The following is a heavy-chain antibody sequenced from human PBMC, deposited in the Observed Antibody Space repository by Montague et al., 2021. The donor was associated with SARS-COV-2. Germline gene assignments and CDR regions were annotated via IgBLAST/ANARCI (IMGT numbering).Heavy chain of an antibody. CDR3: VNENWNNGQGFDP. Sequence: TLSLTCTVSGGSISSGDYYWTWIRQHPGKGLEWIGYIYYTRSTYYNPSLKSRVTISLDTSKNQFSLKLGSVTAADTAVYFCVNENWNNGQGFDPWGQGTLVTVSS. V-gene: IGHV4-31*03. D-gene: IGHD1/OR15-1a*01. CDR1: GGSISSGDYY. CDR2: IYYTRST. J-gene: IGHJ5*02.